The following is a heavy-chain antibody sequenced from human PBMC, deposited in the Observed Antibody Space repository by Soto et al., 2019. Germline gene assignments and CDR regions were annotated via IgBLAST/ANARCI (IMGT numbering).Heavy chain of an antibody. V-gene: IGHV1-18*01. D-gene: IGHD3-16*01. J-gene: IGHJ4*02. CDR3: ARDNMSPAPPFRGDY. CDR2: IGPYNGNT. Sequence: QVQLVQSGTEVKKPGASVKVSCQASGYTFINYGMSWVRQAPGQGLEWMGWIGPYNGNTNYAQKVQDRLTMTTDTSTSTVYMELRSLTSDATAVYFCARDNMSPAPPFRGDYWGQGTLVTVSS. CDR1: GYTFINYG.